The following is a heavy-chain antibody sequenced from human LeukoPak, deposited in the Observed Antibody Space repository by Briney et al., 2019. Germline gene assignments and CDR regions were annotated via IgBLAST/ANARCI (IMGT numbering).Heavy chain of an antibody. CDR2: IIPIFGTA. CDR1: GGTFSSYA. D-gene: IGHD6-19*01. CDR3: ASEGSSGWRPYYFDY. J-gene: IGHJ4*02. Sequence: SVKVSCKASGGTFSSYAISWVRQAPGQGLEWMGGIIPIFGTANYAQKFQGRVTITADESTSTAYMELSSLRSEDTAVYYCASEGSSGWRPYYFDYWGQGTLVTVSS. V-gene: IGHV1-69*13.